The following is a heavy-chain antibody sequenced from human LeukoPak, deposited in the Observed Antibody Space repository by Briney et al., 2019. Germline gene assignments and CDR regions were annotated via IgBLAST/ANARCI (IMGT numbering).Heavy chain of an antibody. J-gene: IGHJ5*02. V-gene: IGHV3-33*01. Sequence: GGSLRLSCAASGFTFSSYGMHWVRQAPGKGLEWVAVIWYDGSNKYYADSVKGRFTISRDNSKNTLYLQMNSLRAEDTAVYHCARDSYYYDSSGYHNWFDPWGQGTLVTVSS. D-gene: IGHD3-22*01. CDR1: GFTFSSYG. CDR3: ARDSYYYDSSGYHNWFDP. CDR2: IWYDGSNK.